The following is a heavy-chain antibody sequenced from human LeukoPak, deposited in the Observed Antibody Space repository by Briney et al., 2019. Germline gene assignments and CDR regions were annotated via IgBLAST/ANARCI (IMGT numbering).Heavy chain of an antibody. J-gene: IGHJ4*02. V-gene: IGHV1-2*02. CDR1: GYTFTGYY. CDR3: REVTASGFDY. D-gene: IGHD1-14*01. CDR2: INPNSGGT. Sequence: ASVKVSCKASGYTFTGYYMHWVRQAPGQGPEWMGWINPNSGGTNYAQKFQGRVTMTRDTSISTAHMELSRLRSDDTAVYYCREVTASGFDYWGQGTLVTVSS.